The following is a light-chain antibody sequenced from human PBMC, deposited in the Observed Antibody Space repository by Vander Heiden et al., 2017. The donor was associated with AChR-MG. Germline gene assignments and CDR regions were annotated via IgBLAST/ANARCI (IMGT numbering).Light chain of an antibody. CDR2: WAS. CDR3: QQYYTTPIT. V-gene: IGKV4-1*01. CDR1: QSILYSSNNKND. Sequence: DIVMTQSPDSLAVSLGERATINCKSSQSILYSSNNKNDLCWYQQKSGQPPKLLISWASTRESGVPDRFSGSGSGTDFTLTISSLQAEDVAVYYCQQYYTTPITFGQGTRLEIK. J-gene: IGKJ5*01.